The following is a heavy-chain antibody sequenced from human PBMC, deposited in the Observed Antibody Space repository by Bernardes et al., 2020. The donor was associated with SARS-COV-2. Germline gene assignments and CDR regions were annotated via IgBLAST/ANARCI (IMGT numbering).Heavy chain of an antibody. CDR3: ARQLDGYCSSTSCYNPSENYYYYYMDV. Sequence: SETLSLTCTVSGGSIRSSYWSWIRQPPGPGLEWIGYIYYSGSTNYNPSLKSRVTISVDTSKNQFSLKLSSVTAADTAVYYCARQLDGYCSSTSCYNPSENYYYYYMDVWGKGTTVTVSS. J-gene: IGHJ6*03. CDR2: IYYSGST. D-gene: IGHD2-2*02. V-gene: IGHV4-59*08. CDR1: GGSIRSSY.